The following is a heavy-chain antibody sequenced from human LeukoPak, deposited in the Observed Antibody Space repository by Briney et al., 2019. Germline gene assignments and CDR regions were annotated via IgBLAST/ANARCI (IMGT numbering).Heavy chain of an antibody. Sequence: ASVTVSCKASGYTFTGYYMHWVRQAPGQGLEWMGWINPNSGGTNYAQKFQGRVTMTRDTSISTAYMELSRLRSDDTAVYYCARDHYGGSSSYYYYYMDVWGKGTTVTVSS. V-gene: IGHV1-2*02. D-gene: IGHD6-6*01. CDR3: ARDHYGGSSSYYYYYMDV. CDR2: INPNSGGT. J-gene: IGHJ6*03. CDR1: GYTFTGYY.